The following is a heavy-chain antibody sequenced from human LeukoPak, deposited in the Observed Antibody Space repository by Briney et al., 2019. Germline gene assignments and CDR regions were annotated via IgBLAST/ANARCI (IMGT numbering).Heavy chain of an antibody. V-gene: IGHV4-31*03. J-gene: IGHJ4*02. D-gene: IGHD3-22*01. Sequence: SQTLSLTCTVSGGSISSGGYYWSWIRQHPGKGLEWIGYIYYSGSTYYNPSLKSRVTISVDTSKNQFSLKLSSVTAADTAMYYCARDSSGYYGVLDYWGQGTLVTVSS. CDR3: ARDSSGYYGVLDY. CDR1: GGSISSGGYY. CDR2: IYYSGST.